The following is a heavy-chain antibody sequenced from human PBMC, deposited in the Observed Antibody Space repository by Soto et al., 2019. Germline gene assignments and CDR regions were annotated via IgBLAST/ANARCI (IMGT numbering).Heavy chain of an antibody. CDR3: AKDTSDHCGGDCYFPPGYFES. D-gene: IGHD2-21*02. V-gene: IGHV3-23*01. Sequence: QPGGSLRLSCAASGFTFSTYAMNWVRQAPGKGLEWVSGISGSGDSIYYADSVKGRITISRDNSKNTLYLQIHSLRAEDTALYYCAKDTSDHCGGDCYFPPGYFESWGQGSLVTVSS. CDR2: ISGSGDSI. J-gene: IGHJ4*02. CDR1: GFTFSTYA.